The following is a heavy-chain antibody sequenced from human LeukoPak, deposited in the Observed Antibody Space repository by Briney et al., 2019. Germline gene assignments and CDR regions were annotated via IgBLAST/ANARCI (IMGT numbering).Heavy chain of an antibody. V-gene: IGHV3-74*01. Sequence: GGSLRLSCAASGFTFSSYWMHWVRQAPGKGLVWVSRINSDGSSTSYADSVKGRFTISRDNAKNTLYLQMNSLRAEDTAVYYCARDPPWTTDVTIFGVVIPQRRGQGTLVTVSS. J-gene: IGHJ4*02. D-gene: IGHD3-3*01. CDR2: INSDGSST. CDR3: ARDPPWTTDVTIFGVVIPQR. CDR1: GFTFSSYW.